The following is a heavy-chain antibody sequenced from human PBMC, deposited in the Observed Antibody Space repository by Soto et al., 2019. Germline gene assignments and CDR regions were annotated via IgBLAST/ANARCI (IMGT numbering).Heavy chain of an antibody. CDR2: IIPLFRTT. D-gene: IGHD3-10*01. CDR3: ARARLSNGDPNIYFFYGLDV. Sequence: QVQLVQSGAEVKRPGTSVKVSCKASGDMFRNSAFTWVRQAPGQGLAWMGVIIPLFRTTDVAQKFQGRVNFTADESTSSRYMEVSSLTSEDTAVYYCARARLSNGDPNIYFFYGLDVWGQGTTITVSS. V-gene: IGHV1-69*01. CDR1: GDMFRNSA. J-gene: IGHJ6*02.